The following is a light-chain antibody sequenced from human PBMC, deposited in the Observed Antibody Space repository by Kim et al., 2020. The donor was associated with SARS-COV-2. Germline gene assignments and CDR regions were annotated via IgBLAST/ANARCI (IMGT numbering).Light chain of an antibody. CDR1: ESIDSC. V-gene: IGKV1-5*03. CDR3: KQYNSYPYS. J-gene: IGKJ2*03. CDR2: RAS. Sequence: SASVRDRVTSTCRASESIDSCLAWYQQKPGKAPKLLIYRASSLERGVPSRFSGNESGTEFTLTISSVQPDDFATYYCKQYNSYPYSFGQGTKLEIK.